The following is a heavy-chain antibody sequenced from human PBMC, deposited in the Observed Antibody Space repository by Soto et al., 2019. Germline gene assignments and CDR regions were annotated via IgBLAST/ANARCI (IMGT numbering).Heavy chain of an antibody. J-gene: IGHJ4*02. CDR1: GYTLTELS. Sequence: QVQLVQSGAEVKKPGASVKVSCKVSGYTLTELSMHWVRQAPGKGLEWMGGFDPEDGETIYAQKFQGRVTMTEDTSIDTAYMELSSLRSEDTDVYYCATLPDYYGSGSYYTTSFDYWGQGTLVTVSS. V-gene: IGHV1-24*01. CDR3: ATLPDYYGSGSYYTTSFDY. CDR2: FDPEDGET. D-gene: IGHD3-10*01.